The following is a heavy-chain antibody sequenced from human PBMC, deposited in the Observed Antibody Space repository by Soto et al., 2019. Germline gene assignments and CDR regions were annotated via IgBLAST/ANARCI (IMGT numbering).Heavy chain of an antibody. D-gene: IGHD6-6*01. J-gene: IGHJ4*02. V-gene: IGHV1-69*08. CDR1: GGTFSSYT. Sequence: QVQLVQSGAEVKKPGSSVKVSCKASGGTFSSYTISWVRQAPGQGLEWMGRIIPILGIANYAQKSQGRVTSTADNSTSTAYMELSSLRSEDTTVYYCAREWQLGPQFAYWGQGSLVNVSS. CDR3: AREWQLGPQFAY. CDR2: IIPILGIA.